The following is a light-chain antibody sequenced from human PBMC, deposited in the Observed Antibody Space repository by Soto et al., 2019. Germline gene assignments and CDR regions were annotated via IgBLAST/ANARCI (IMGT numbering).Light chain of an antibody. CDR1: QSVSSSD. V-gene: IGKV3-20*01. CDR3: QQYGSSPLT. J-gene: IGKJ4*01. CDR2: GAS. Sequence: EIVLTQSTGTLSLSPGASATLSCRASQSVSSSDLAWYPTTPGQAPRLIIYGASSRATGTPDRVSGSGSGTDFTLTISRLEPEEFAVYYCQQYGSSPLTFGGGTKVDIK.